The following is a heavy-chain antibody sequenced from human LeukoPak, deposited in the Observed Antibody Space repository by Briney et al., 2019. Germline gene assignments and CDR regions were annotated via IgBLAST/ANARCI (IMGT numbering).Heavy chain of an antibody. D-gene: IGHD6-13*01. Sequence: SETLSLTCAVYGGSFSGYYWSWIRQPPGKGLEWIGEINHSGSTNYNPSLKSRVTISVDTSKNQFSLKLSSVTAADTAVYYCARGWYSSSWYDNWGQGTLVTVSS. CDR1: GGSFSGYY. CDR3: ARGWYSSSWYDN. V-gene: IGHV4-34*01. CDR2: INHSGST. J-gene: IGHJ4*02.